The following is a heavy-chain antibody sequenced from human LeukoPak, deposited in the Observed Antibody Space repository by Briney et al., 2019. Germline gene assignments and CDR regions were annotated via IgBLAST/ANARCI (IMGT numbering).Heavy chain of an antibody. J-gene: IGHJ5*02. Sequence: SETLSLTCTVSGGSITSNTYYWGWIRQPPGKGLEWIGSIYYSGSTYYNSSLKSRVTISVDTSKNQFSLKLSSVTAADTAVYYCARVDSGFSYWFDPWGQGTLVTVSS. V-gene: IGHV4-39*07. D-gene: IGHD6-19*01. CDR3: ARVDSGFSYWFDP. CDR2: IYYSGST. CDR1: GGSITSNTYY.